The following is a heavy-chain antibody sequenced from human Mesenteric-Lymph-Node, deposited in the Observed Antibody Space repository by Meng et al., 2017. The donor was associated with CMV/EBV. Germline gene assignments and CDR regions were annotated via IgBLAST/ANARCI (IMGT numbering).Heavy chain of an antibody. Sequence: GESLKISCAASGFTFSSYSMNWVRQAPGKGLEWVSAISGSGGSTYYADSVKGRFTISRDNSKNTLYLQMNSLRAEDTAVYYCAKDRHPVDSGSYYYFDYWGQGTLVTVSS. V-gene: IGHV3-23*01. CDR1: GFTFSSYS. CDR2: ISGSGGST. CDR3: AKDRHPVDSGSYYYFDY. J-gene: IGHJ4*02. D-gene: IGHD1-26*01.